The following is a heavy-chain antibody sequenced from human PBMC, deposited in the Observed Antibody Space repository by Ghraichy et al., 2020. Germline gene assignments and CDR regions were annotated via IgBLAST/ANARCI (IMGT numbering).Heavy chain of an antibody. V-gene: IGHV1-69*13. Sequence: SVKVSCKASGGTFSSYAISWVRQAPGQGLEWMGGIIPIFGTANYAQKFQGRVTITADESTSTAYMELSSLRSEDTAVYYCARDMYCSGGSCYSGRPYYYYGMDVWGQGTTVTVSS. CDR2: IIPIFGTA. CDR1: GGTFSSYA. CDR3: ARDMYCSGGSCYSGRPYYYYGMDV. D-gene: IGHD2-15*01. J-gene: IGHJ6*02.